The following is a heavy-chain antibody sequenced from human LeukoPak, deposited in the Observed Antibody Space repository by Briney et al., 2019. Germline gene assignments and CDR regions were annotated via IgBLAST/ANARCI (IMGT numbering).Heavy chain of an antibody. Sequence: SETLSLTCAVYGGSFSGYYWSWIRQPPGKGLEWIGEINHSGSTNYNPSLKSRVTISVDTPKNQFSLKLSSVTAVDTAVYYCALYYYGSGSYSKFDYWGQGTLVTVSS. V-gene: IGHV4-34*01. D-gene: IGHD3-10*01. CDR1: GGSFSGYY. CDR3: ALYYYGSGSYSKFDY. J-gene: IGHJ4*02. CDR2: INHSGST.